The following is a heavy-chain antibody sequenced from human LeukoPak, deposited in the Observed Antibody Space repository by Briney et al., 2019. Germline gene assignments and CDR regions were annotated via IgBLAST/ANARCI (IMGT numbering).Heavy chain of an antibody. CDR2: IYYSGST. J-gene: IGHJ3*02. D-gene: IGHD1-26*01. Sequence: SETLSLTCTVSGDSINNYYWSWIRQPPGKGLEWIGYIYYSGSTNYNPSLKSRVTISVDTSKNQFSLKLSSVTAADTAVYYCARQWYSGSYRTENAFDIWGQGTMVTVSS. V-gene: IGHV4-59*08. CDR3: ARQWYSGSYRTENAFDI. CDR1: GDSINNYY.